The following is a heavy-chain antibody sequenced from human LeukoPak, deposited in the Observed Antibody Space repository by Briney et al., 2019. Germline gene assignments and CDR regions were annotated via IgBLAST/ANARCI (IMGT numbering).Heavy chain of an antibody. D-gene: IGHD2-2*01. CDR2: IIPIFGTA. CDR3: ASSYCSSTSCYYYYGMDV. Sequence: GSSVTVSCKASGGTFSSYAISWVRQAPGQGLEWMGGIIPIFGTANYAQKFQGRVTITADESTSTAYMELSSLRSEDTAVYYCASSYCSSTSCYYYYGMDVWGQGTTVTVSS. J-gene: IGHJ6*02. V-gene: IGHV1-69*01. CDR1: GGTFSSYA.